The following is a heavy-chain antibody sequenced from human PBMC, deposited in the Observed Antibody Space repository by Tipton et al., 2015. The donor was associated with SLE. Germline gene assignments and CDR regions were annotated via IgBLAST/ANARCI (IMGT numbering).Heavy chain of an antibody. CDR2: IYTSGST. V-gene: IGHV4-4*07. D-gene: IGHD2-15*01. CDR3: ARSLGYCSGGNCYEYVQH. J-gene: IGHJ1*01. Sequence: TLSLTCTVSGGSISSYYWSWIRQPAGKGLEWIGRIYTSGSTNYNPSLKSRVTISVDTSKNQFSLKLSSVTAADTAVYYCARSLGYCSGGNCYEYVQHWGQVTLVTVSS. CDR1: GGSISSYY.